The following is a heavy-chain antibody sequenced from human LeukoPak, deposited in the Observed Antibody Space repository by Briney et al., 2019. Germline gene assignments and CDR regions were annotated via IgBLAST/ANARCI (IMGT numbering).Heavy chain of an antibody. D-gene: IGHD3-3*01. CDR2: IIPIFGTA. J-gene: IGHJ4*02. CDR1: GGTFSSYA. Sequence: SVKVSCKASGGTFSSYAISWVRQAPGQGLEWMGGIIPIFGTANYAQKFQGRVTITADESTSTAYMELSCLRSDDTAVYYCARENDFGYYFDYWGQGTLVTVSS. V-gene: IGHV1-69*13. CDR3: ARENDFGYYFDY.